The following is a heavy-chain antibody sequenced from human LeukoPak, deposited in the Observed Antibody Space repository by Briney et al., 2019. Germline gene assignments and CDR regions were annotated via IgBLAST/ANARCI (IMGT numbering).Heavy chain of an antibody. CDR3: AKHEDTAMGSIDY. V-gene: IGHV4-34*01. CDR2: INHSGST. CDR1: GGSFSGYY. Sequence: PSETLSLTCAVYGGSFSGYYWSWIRQPPGKGLEWIGEINHSGSTNYNPSLKSRVTISVDTSKNQFSLKLSSVTAADTAVYYCAKHEDTAMGSIDYWGQGTLVTVSS. J-gene: IGHJ4*02. D-gene: IGHD5-18*01.